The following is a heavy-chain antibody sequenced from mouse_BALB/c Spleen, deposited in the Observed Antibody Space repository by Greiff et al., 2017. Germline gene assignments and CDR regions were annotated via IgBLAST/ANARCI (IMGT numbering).Heavy chain of an antibody. V-gene: IGHV14-1*02. CDR2: IDPANGNT. CDR1: GYTFTSYD. J-gene: IGHJ4*01. Sequence: VQLQQSGAELVKPGASVKLSCKASGYTFTSYDINWVRQRPEQGLEWIGWIDPANGNTKYDPKFQGKATITADTSSNTAYLQLSSLTSEDTAVYYCVSYDYDAIDYWGQGTSVTVSS. D-gene: IGHD6-5*01. CDR3: VSYDYDAIDY.